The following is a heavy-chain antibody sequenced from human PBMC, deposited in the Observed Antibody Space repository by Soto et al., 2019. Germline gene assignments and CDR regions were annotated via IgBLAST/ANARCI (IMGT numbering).Heavy chain of an antibody. CDR1: GFTFSSYA. D-gene: IGHD2-2*01. Sequence: PGGSLRLSCAASGFTFSSYAMSWVRQAPGKGLEWVSAISGSGGSTYYADSVKGRFTISRDNSKNTLYLQMNSLRAEDTAVYYCAKARPMKPAAESPYPRVPFDPWGQGSLVTVSS. J-gene: IGHJ5*02. CDR3: AKARPMKPAAESPYPRVPFDP. V-gene: IGHV3-23*01. CDR2: ISGSGGST.